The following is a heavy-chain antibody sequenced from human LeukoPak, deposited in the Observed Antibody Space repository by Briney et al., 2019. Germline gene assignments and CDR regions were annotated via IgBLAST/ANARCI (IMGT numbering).Heavy chain of an antibody. J-gene: IGHJ6*03. CDR2: ISAYNGNT. Sequence: ASVKVSCKASGYTFTGYYMHWVRQAPGQGLEWMGWISAYNGNTNYAQKLQGRVTMTTDTSTSTAYMELRSLRSDDTAVYYCARDMVRGVITYYYYYMDVWGKGTTVTISS. D-gene: IGHD3-10*01. V-gene: IGHV1-18*04. CDR3: ARDMVRGVITYYYYYMDV. CDR1: GYTFTGYY.